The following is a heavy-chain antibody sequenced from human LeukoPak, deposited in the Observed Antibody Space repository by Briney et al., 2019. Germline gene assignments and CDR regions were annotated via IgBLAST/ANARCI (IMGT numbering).Heavy chain of an antibody. Sequence: PGGSLRLSCAASGFTFSSYGMHWVRQAPGKGLEWVAVIWYGGSNKYCADSVKGRFTISRDNSKNTLYLQMNSLRAEDTAVYYCAKGSGTGALDIWGQGTMVTVSS. V-gene: IGHV3-30*02. CDR1: GFTFSSYG. CDR2: IWYGGSNK. CDR3: AKGSGTGALDI. J-gene: IGHJ3*02. D-gene: IGHD1-7*01.